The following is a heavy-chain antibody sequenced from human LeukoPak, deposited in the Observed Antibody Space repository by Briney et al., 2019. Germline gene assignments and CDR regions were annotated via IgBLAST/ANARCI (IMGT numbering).Heavy chain of an antibody. V-gene: IGHV3-23*01. D-gene: IGHD2-2*01. CDR3: AKEPREYCSSTSCPNWFDS. CDR1: GFTLKNYA. Sequence: SGGSLRLSCAASGFTLKNYAISWARQAPGKGLEWVSAISASGGTTYYADSVKGRFTISRDNSENTLFLQMNSLRAEDTAVYYCAKEPREYCSSTSCPNWFDSWGQGTLVTVSS. J-gene: IGHJ5*01. CDR2: ISASGGTT.